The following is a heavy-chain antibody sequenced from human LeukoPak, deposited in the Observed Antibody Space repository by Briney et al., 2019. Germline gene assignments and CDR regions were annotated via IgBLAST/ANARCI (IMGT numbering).Heavy chain of an antibody. CDR2: IKQDGSEK. Sequence: GGSLRLSCAASGFTFSSYWMSWVRQAPGKGLEWVANIKQDGSEKYYVDSVKGRFTISRDNSKNTLYLQMNSLRAEDTAVYYCAKETIVGARFDYWGQGTLVTVSS. V-gene: IGHV3-7*03. CDR3: AKETIVGARFDY. D-gene: IGHD1-26*01. J-gene: IGHJ4*02. CDR1: GFTFSSYW.